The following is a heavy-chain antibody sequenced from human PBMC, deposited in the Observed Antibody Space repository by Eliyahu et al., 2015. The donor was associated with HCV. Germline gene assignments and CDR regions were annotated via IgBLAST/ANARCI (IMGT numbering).Heavy chain of an antibody. Sequence: SSGSHHWSWIRXPPGKGLEWIGYIYYNGSTDYNPSLKSRVTISGDTSKXQFSLKLSSVTXADTXVYYCARDSXQRDCGGGTCYQYYYFDXWGPGTLVTVSS. CDR1: SSGSHH. D-gene: IGHD2-15*01. J-gene: IGHJ4*02. CDR2: IYYNGST. V-gene: IGHV4-61*01. CDR3: ARDSXQRDCGGGTCYQYYYFDX.